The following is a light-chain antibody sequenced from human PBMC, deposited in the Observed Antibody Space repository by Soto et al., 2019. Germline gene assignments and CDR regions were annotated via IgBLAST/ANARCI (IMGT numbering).Light chain of an antibody. CDR1: QSISSY. J-gene: IGKJ1*01. Sequence: MTQSPSSLSASVGDRVTITCRASQSISSYLNWYQQKPGRAPRLLIYGASTRASGVPARFSGSGSGTEFTLTISSLQSEDSAVYYCHQYNNWWTFGQGTKVEIK. CDR2: GAS. CDR3: HQYNNWWT. V-gene: IGKV3-15*01.